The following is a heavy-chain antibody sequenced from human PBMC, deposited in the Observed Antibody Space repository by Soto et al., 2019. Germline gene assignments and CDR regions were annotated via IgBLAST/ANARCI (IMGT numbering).Heavy chain of an antibody. J-gene: IGHJ4*02. CDR3: ATVHSTSRSFDY. CDR2: TGYSRLTT. CDR1: GLNFSILA. Sequence: PGGSLRLSCAASGLNFSILAMSWVRRAPGKELEWVSTTGYSRLTTYYADSVKGRFTVSRDNSKNTLDLQMSSLRAEDTAVYYCATVHSTSRSFDYWGQGTLVTVSS. V-gene: IGHV3-23*01. D-gene: IGHD6-6*01.